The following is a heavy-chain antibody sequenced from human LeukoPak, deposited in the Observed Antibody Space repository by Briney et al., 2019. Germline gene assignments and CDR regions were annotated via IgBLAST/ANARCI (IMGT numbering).Heavy chain of an antibody. CDR2: ISGSGGST. CDR1: GFTFSSYA. V-gene: IGHV3-23*01. CDR3: ASEAVAGTDY. D-gene: IGHD6-19*01. J-gene: IGHJ4*02. Sequence: PVGALRLSCAASGFTFSSYAMSWVRQAPGKGVEWVSAISGSGGSTYYAESVRGGVTISRDNSKNTLYLKMNSLRAEDTAVYYCASEAVAGTDYWGQGTLVTVSS.